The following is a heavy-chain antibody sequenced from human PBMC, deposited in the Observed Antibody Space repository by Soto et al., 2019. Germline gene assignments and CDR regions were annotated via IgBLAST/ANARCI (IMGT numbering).Heavy chain of an antibody. V-gene: IGHV3-11*01. CDR2: ISSSGNII. CDR3: ARDLVYYASDGYFDY. Sequence: QVQLVESGGNLVKPGGSLRLSCAGSGFTFSDYYMSWIRQAPGKGLEWVSYISSSGNIIYYADSVKGRFTISRDNAKNSLYLKMNRLRAEDTAGYYCARDLVYYASDGYFDYWGQGTLVTVSS. J-gene: IGHJ4*02. CDR1: GFTFSDYY. D-gene: IGHD3-22*01.